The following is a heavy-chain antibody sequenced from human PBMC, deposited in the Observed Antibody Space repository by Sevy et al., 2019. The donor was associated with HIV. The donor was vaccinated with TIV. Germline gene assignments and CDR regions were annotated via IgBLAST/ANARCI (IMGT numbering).Heavy chain of an antibody. CDR1: GFTFSSYS. CDR3: AREGSGAYYGSGSYYSPYYYYGIDV. CDR2: ISSSSSYI. V-gene: IGHV3-21*01. J-gene: IGHJ6*02. D-gene: IGHD3-10*01. Sequence: GGSLRLSCAASGFTFSSYSMNWVRQAPGKGLEWVSSISSSSSYIYYADSVKGRFTISRDNAKNSLYLQMNSLRAEDTAVYYCAREGSGAYYGSGSYYSPYYYYGIDVWGQGTTVTVSS.